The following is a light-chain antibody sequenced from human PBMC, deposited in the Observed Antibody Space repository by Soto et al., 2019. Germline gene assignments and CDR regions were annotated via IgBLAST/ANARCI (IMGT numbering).Light chain of an antibody. J-gene: IGLJ2*01. Sequence: QPVLTQPASVSGSPGQSITISCTGTSSDVGGYNYVSWYQQHPGKAPKLMIYDVSNRPSGVSNRFSGSKSGNTASLTISGLQAEDDADYYCSSYSISSTLVFGGGTKLTVL. CDR2: DVS. CDR3: SSYSISSTLV. CDR1: SSDVGGYNY. V-gene: IGLV2-14*01.